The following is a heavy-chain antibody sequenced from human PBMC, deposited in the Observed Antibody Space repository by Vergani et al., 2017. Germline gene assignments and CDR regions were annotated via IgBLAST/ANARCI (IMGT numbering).Heavy chain of an antibody. V-gene: IGHV4-4*07. Sequence: QVQLVESGPGLVKPSETLSLTCTVSGGSVSSYYWSWIRQPAGKGLEWIGRIYTSGSTNYNPSLKSRVTMSVDTSKNQSSLKLSSVTAADTAVYYCARDYYDSSGYYPTRGMDVWGQGTTVTVSS. J-gene: IGHJ6*02. D-gene: IGHD3-22*01. CDR1: GGSVSSYY. CDR3: ARDYYDSSGYYPTRGMDV. CDR2: IYTSGST.